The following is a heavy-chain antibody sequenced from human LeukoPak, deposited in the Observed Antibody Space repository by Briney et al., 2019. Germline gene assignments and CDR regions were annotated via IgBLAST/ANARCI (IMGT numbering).Heavy chain of an antibody. CDR3: ARDCFFYYDSSGYPEGDNWFDP. CDR2: INPNSGGT. J-gene: IGHJ5*02. V-gene: IGHV1-2*02. CDR1: GYTFTSYG. D-gene: IGHD3-22*01. Sequence: ASVKVSCKASGYTFTSYGISWVRQAPGQGLEWMGWINPNSGGTNYAQKFQGRVTMTRDTSISTAYMELSRLRSDDTAVYYCARDCFFYYDSSGYPEGDNWFDPWGQGTLVTVSS.